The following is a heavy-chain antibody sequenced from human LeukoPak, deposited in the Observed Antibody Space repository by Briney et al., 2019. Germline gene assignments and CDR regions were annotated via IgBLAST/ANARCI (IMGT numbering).Heavy chain of an antibody. CDR1: GGSITSYY. CDR2: LFHSGTR. CDR3: ARRIAAAGSIGTRYFDY. V-gene: IGHV4-59*08. J-gene: IGHJ4*02. D-gene: IGHD6-13*01. Sequence: SETLSLTCTVSGGSITSYYWSWIRQPPGKGLEWIGYLFHSGTRRYNPSLKSRVTISADTTKNQIFLTLNSTTAADTAMYYCARRIAAAGSIGTRYFDYWGQGTLVTVSS.